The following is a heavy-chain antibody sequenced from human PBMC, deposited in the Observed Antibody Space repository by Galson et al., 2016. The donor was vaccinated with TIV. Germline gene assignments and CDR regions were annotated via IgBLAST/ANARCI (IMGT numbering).Heavy chain of an antibody. J-gene: IGHJ6*02. CDR2: ISRSGGNS. CDR1: GFTFGDYA. D-gene: IGHD1-7*01. Sequence: SLRLSCAASGFTFGDYAMSWVRQAPGKGLEWISYISRSGGNSFYAESVKGRFTVSRDSLDKSVFLQMNSLRDEDTAVYFCAREQNYALDVWGPGTMVTVSS. CDR3: AREQNYALDV. V-gene: IGHV3-48*02.